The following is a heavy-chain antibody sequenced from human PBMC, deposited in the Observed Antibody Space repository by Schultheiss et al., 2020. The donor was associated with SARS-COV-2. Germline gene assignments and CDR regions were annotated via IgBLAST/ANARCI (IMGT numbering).Heavy chain of an antibody. CDR1: GFTFSSYD. V-gene: IGHV3-13*05. Sequence: GESLKISCAASGFTFSSYDMHWVRQATGKGLEWVSAIGTAGDPYYPGSVKGRFTISRENAKNSLYLQMNSLRAGDTAVYYCARDLIAVAGKGLLSYWGQGTLVTVSS. J-gene: IGHJ4*02. CDR3: ARDLIAVAGKGLLSY. D-gene: IGHD6-19*01. CDR2: IGTAGDP.